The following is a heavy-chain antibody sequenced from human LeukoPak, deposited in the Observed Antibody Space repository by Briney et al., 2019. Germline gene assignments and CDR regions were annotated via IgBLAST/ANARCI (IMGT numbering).Heavy chain of an antibody. Sequence: GGSLRLSCRAPGFTFSDYAMSWVRQAPGKGLEGGSVIYSGGSTYYTDSVNGRFTISRHNSKNTLYLQMNSLRAEDTAVYYCASSSGIAAAGYYYYYMDVWGKGTTVTVSS. D-gene: IGHD6-13*01. CDR2: IYSGGST. J-gene: IGHJ6*03. V-gene: IGHV3-66*02. CDR3: ASSSGIAAAGYYYYYMDV. CDR1: GFTFSDYA.